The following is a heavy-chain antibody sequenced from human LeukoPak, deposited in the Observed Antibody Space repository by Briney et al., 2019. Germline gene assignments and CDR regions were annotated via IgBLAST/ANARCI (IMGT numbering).Heavy chain of an antibody. CDR1: GYSLTSHW. CDR3: ARRTYSRSSFDY. D-gene: IGHD6-6*01. V-gene: IGHV5-51*01. J-gene: IGHJ4*02. CDR2: IYPGDSDT. Sequence: GESLKISCTASGYSLTSHWIAWVRQMPGKGLEWMGIIYPGDSDTRYSPSFQGQVTISADKSITTAYLQWSSLKASDTAMYYCARRTYSRSSFDYWGQGTLVTVSS.